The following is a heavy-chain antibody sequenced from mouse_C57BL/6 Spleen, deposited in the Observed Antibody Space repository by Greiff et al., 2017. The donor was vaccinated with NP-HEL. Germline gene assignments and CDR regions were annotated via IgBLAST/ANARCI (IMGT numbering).Heavy chain of an antibody. CDR3: ARRVYCGSSLSYWYFDV. D-gene: IGHD1-1*01. J-gene: IGHJ1*03. CDR2: ISSGSSTI. CDR1: GFTFSDYG. V-gene: IGHV5-17*01. Sequence: EVQRVESGGGLVKPGGSLKLSCAASGFTFSDYGMHWVRQAPEKGLEWVAYISSGSSTIYYADTVKGRFTISRDNAKNTLFLQMTSLRSEDTAMYYCARRVYCGSSLSYWYFDVWGTGTTVTVSS.